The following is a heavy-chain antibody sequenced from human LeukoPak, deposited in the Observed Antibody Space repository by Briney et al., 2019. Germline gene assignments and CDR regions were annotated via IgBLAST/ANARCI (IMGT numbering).Heavy chain of an antibody. Sequence: SETLSLTCTVSGGSISSYYWSWIRQPPGKGLEWIGYIYYSGSTNYNPSLKSRVTISVDTSKNQFSLKLSSVTAADTAVYYCAREYSGYPPAPRRPDYWGQGTLVTVSS. J-gene: IGHJ4*02. CDR1: GGSISSYY. CDR2: IYYSGST. CDR3: AREYSGYPPAPRRPDY. V-gene: IGHV4-59*08. D-gene: IGHD5-12*01.